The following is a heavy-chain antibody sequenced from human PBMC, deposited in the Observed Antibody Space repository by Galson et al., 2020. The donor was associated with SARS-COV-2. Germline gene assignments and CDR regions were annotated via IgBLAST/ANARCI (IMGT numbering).Heavy chain of an antibody. Sequence: PGGSLRLSCAASGFTFSSYGMHWVRQAPGKGLEWVAVIWYDGSNKYYADSVKGRFTISRDNSKNTLYLQMNSLRAEDTAVYYYARRLGGYYGMDVWGQGTTVTVSS. CDR2: IWYDGSNK. CDR1: GFTFSSYG. J-gene: IGHJ6*02. V-gene: IGHV3-33*01. D-gene: IGHD3-16*01. CDR3: ARRLGGYYGMDV.